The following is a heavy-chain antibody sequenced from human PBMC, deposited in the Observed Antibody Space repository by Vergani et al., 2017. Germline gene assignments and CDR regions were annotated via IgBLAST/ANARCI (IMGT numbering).Heavy chain of an antibody. V-gene: IGHV4-61*02. CDR2: IHTGGST. CDR3: ARSGPCGTRGSCPAI. Sequence: QVQLQESGPGLLKPSQTLSLTCTVSGESIRSGSHYWSWIRQPAGKGPEWIGHIHTGGSTDLNPSFKSRVSISVDTSKSQFSLKLNSVTVADTAVYYCARSGPCGTRGSCPAIWGQGTLVTVSS. D-gene: IGHD2-2*01. CDR1: GESIRSGSHY. J-gene: IGHJ4*02.